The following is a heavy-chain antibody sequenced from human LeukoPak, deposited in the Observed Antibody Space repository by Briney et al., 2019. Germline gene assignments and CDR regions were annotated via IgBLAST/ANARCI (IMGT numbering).Heavy chain of an antibody. D-gene: IGHD2-15*01. J-gene: IGHJ4*02. Sequence: SETLSLTCAVYGGSFSGYYWSWIRQPPGKGLEWIGEINHSGSTNYNPSLKSRVTISVDKSKNQFSLKLSSVTAADTAVYYCASLVVAAQYYFDYWGQGTLVTVSS. V-gene: IGHV4-34*01. CDR1: GGSFSGYY. CDR3: ASLVVAAQYYFDY. CDR2: INHSGST.